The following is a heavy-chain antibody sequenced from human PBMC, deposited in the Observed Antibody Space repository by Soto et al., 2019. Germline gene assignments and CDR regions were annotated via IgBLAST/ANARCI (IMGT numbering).Heavy chain of an antibody. CDR1: GYTFTSYA. V-gene: IGHV1-3*01. D-gene: IGHD3-10*01. J-gene: IGHJ4*02. CDR2: TNAGNGNT. Sequence: ASVKVSCKASGYTFTSYAMHWVRQAPGQRLEWMGWTNAGNGNTKYSQKFQGRVTITRDTSASTAYMEPSSLRSEDTAVYYCARVKVRGAKNGAFDYWGQGTLVTVSS. CDR3: ARVKVRGAKNGAFDY.